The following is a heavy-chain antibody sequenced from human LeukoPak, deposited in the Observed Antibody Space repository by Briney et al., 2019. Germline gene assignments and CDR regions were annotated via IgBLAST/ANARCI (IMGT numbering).Heavy chain of an antibody. CDR3: AKDSVQRTVYCAFDI. J-gene: IGHJ3*02. CDR1: GFTFSSYA. D-gene: IGHD1-14*01. Sequence: GGSLRLSCAASGFTFSSYAMSWVRQAPGKGLEWVSAISGSGGSTYYADSVKGRFTISRDNSKNTVYLQMNSLRAEDTAVYYCAKDSVQRTVYCAFDIWGQGTMVTVSS. CDR2: ISGSGGST. V-gene: IGHV3-23*01.